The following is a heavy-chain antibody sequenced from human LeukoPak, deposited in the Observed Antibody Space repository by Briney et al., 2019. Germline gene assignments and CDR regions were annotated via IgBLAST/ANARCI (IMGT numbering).Heavy chain of an antibody. V-gene: IGHV1-8*02. D-gene: IGHD3-3*01. CDR3: ARSRFLEWLGTVNYYYYYGMDV. Sequence: GASVKVSCKASGYTFTSYGISWVRQAPGQGLEWMGWMNPNSGNTGYAQKFQGRVTMTRNTSISTAYMELSSLRSEDTAVYYCARSRFLEWLGTVNYYYYYGMDVWGQGTTVTVSS. CDR1: GYTFTSYG. CDR2: MNPNSGNT. J-gene: IGHJ6*02.